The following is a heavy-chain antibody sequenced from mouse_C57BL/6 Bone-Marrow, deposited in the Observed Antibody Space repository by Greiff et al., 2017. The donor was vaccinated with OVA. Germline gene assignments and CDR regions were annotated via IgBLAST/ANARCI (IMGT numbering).Heavy chain of an antibody. J-gene: IGHJ2*01. CDR3: ARGGNHY. CDR2: IYPRSGNT. D-gene: IGHD2-1*01. CDR1: GYTFTSYG. V-gene: IGHV1-81*01. Sequence: LMESGAELARPGASVKLSCKASGYTFTSYGISWVKQRTGQGLEWIGEIYPRSGNTYYNEKFKGKATLTADKSSSTAYMELRSLTSEDSAVYFCARGGNHYWGQGTTLTVSS.